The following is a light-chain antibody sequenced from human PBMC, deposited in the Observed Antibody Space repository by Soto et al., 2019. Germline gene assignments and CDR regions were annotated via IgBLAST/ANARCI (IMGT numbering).Light chain of an antibody. CDR3: QQLNSYPPT. CDR1: QAIRTA. CDR2: AAS. V-gene: IGKV1-17*01. Sequence: IQLTQSPSSLYASVGDRVTITCRASQAIRTALGWYQQKPGKVPKLLIYAASILQSGVPSRFSGSGSGTDFTLTISSLQPEDFATYYCQQLNSYPPTFGGGTKVDIK. J-gene: IGKJ4*01.